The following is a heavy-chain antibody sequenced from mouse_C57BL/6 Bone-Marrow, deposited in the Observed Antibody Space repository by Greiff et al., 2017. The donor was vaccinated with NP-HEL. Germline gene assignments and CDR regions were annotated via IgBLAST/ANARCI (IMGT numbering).Heavy chain of an antibody. CDR2: INSDGGST. CDR3: ARHRYYGSSYAMDY. D-gene: IGHD1-1*01. CDR1: EYEFPSHD. Sequence: EVKLVESGGGLVQPGESLKLSCESNEYEFPSHDMSWVRKTPEKRLELVAAINSDGGSTYYPDTMERRFIISRDNTNKTLYLQMSSLRSEDTALYYFARHRYYGSSYAMDYWGQGTSVTVSS. J-gene: IGHJ4*01. V-gene: IGHV5-2*01.